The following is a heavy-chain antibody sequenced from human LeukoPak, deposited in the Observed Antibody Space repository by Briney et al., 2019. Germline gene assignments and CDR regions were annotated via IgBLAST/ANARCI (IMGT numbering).Heavy chain of an antibody. Sequence: GGSLRLSCAASGFTVVTNYMSWVRQAAGKGLEWVSVIYAVGSTYYSDSVRGRFTISSDKSKNTPYLPMNSLRAEDRPVYYFLRDLNWGQGTLVTVSS. CDR1: GFTVVTNY. J-gene: IGHJ4*02. CDR2: IYAVGST. CDR3: LRDLN. V-gene: IGHV3-66*01.